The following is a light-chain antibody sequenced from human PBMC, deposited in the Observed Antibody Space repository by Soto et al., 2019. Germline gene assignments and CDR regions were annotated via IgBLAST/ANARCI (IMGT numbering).Light chain of an antibody. Sequence: EILMTQTPLSLPVTPGGPAAISCXCGRGLFDSDDGTTYLDWYLQKPGQSPQLLIYTLSYRASGVPGRFSGSGSGTDFTLKISRVEAEDVGVYYCMQPLQTPRTFGQGTKVDIK. CDR2: TLS. J-gene: IGKJ1*01. CDR1: RGLFDSDDGTTY. CDR3: MQPLQTPRT. V-gene: IGKV2-40*01.